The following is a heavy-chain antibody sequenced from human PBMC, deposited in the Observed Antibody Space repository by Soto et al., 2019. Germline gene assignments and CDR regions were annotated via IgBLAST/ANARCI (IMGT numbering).Heavy chain of an antibody. CDR2: INPHSGDT. CDR3: ARQGEPYISPRDSFGMDV. Sequence: QVQLVQSGAELKKPGASVKVSCTSSGYSFINYYIHWVRQAPGQGLEWMGWINPHSGDTDYAKKFQGRVTMTRDTSISTVVMELNRLTSDDTALYWCARQGEPYISPRDSFGMDVWGQGTSVNVSS. V-gene: IGHV1-2*02. J-gene: IGHJ6*02. CDR1: GYSFINYY. D-gene: IGHD3-16*01.